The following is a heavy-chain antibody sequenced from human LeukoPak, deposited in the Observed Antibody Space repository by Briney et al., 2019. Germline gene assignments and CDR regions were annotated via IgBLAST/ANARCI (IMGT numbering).Heavy chain of an antibody. V-gene: IGHV3-7*01. CDR3: ASAPNENYFDF. CDR1: GFTSSNYW. CDR2: INQDGSAK. J-gene: IGHJ4*02. Sequence: GGSLRLSCEASGFTSSNYWMSWVRQAPGKGLEWVANINQDGSAKDYGGSVKGRFTISRDNAKNSVYLQMNSLRAEDTAVYFCASAPNENYFDFWGQGTLVTVSS.